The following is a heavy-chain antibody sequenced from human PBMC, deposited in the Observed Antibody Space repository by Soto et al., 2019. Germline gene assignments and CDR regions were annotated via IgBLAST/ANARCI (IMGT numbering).Heavy chain of an antibody. CDR1: GYTFTSYG. Sequence: GASVKVSCKASGYTFTSYGISWVRQAPGQGLEWMGWISAYNGNTNYAQRLQGRVTMTTDTSTSTAYMELRSLRSDDTAVYYCARGGAITVLERYWYFDLWGRGTLVTVSS. CDR3: ARGGAITVLERYWYFDL. D-gene: IGHD4-17*01. CDR2: ISAYNGNT. J-gene: IGHJ2*01. V-gene: IGHV1-18*01.